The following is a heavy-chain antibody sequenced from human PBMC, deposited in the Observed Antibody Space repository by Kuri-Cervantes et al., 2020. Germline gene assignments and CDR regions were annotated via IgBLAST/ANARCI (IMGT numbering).Heavy chain of an antibody. Sequence: GESLKISCAASGFTFSSYGMHWVRQAPGKGLEWVAVISYDGSNKYYADSVKGRFTISRDNSKNTLYLQMNSLRAEDTSVYSCARGPDYDFWGGYHYGMDVWGQGTTVTVSS. CDR1: GFTFSSYG. D-gene: IGHD3-3*01. J-gene: IGHJ6*02. V-gene: IGHV3-30*03. CDR2: ISYDGSNK. CDR3: ARGPDYDFWGGYHYGMDV.